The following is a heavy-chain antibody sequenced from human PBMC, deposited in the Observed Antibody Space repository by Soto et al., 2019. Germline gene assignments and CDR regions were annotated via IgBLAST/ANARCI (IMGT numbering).Heavy chain of an antibody. J-gene: IGHJ4*02. Sequence: QVQLVESGGGVVQPGRSLRLSCAASGFTFSSYAMHWVRQAPGKGLEWVAVISYDGSNKYYADSVKGRFTISRDNSKNTLYLQMNSLRAEDTAVYYCARDFPLYDCLDYWGQGTLVTVSS. CDR3: ARDFPLYDCLDY. CDR2: ISYDGSNK. V-gene: IGHV3-30-3*01. D-gene: IGHD2-2*02. CDR1: GFTFSSYA.